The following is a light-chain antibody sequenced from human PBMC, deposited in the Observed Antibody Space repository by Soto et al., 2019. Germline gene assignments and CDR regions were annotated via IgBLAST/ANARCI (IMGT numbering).Light chain of an antibody. J-gene: IGLJ2*01. CDR3: MIWPSNAYVV. Sequence: QSVLTQPPSSSASPGESARLTCTLPNDTNVGSYNIDWYQQKPGSPPRYLLYYYSDSDKGQGSGVPSRFSGSKDASANTGILLISGLQSEDEADYYCMIWPSNAYVVFGGGTKVTVL. CDR2: YYSDSDK. V-gene: IGLV5-37*01. CDR1: NDTNVGSYN.